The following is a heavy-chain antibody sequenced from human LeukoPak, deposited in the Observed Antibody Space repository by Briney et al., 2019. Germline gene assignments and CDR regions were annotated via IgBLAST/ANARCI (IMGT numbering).Heavy chain of an antibody. CDR3: ARHGLSSWYPYYFDY. Sequence: PSETLSLTCTVSGGSISSYYWSWIRQPPGKGLEWIGYIYYSGSTNYNPSLKSRVTISVDTSKNQFSLKLSSVTAADTAVYYCARHGLSSWYPYYFDYWGQGTLVTVSS. D-gene: IGHD6-13*01. J-gene: IGHJ4*02. CDR2: IYYSGST. CDR1: GGSISSYY. V-gene: IGHV4-59*08.